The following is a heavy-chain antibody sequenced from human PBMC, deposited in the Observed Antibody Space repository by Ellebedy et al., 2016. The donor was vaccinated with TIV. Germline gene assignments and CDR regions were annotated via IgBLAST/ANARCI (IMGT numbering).Heavy chain of an antibody. CDR2: LYGSGRGI. CDR3: AKAGGAAAGRIGDYYFDY. V-gene: IGHV3-23*01. D-gene: IGHD6-13*01. Sequence: PGGSLRLSCAASGFTFSPYAMAWVRQTPGKGLECVSGLYGSGRGIFYSDSVKGRFTISRDNSKNTLYLQMNSLRAEDTAIYYCAKAGGAAAGRIGDYYFDYWGQGTLVTVSS. CDR1: GFTFSPYA. J-gene: IGHJ4*02.